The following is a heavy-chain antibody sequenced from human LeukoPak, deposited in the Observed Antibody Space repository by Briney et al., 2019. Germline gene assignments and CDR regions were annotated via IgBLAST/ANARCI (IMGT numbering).Heavy chain of an antibody. J-gene: IGHJ4*02. CDR3: ARSYGGRRTEFDY. V-gene: IGHV1-2*02. CDR1: GYTFTGYY. Sequence: ASVKVSCKASGYTFTGYYMHWVRQAPGQGLEWMGWINPNSGGTNYAQKFQGRVTMTRDTSTSTAYMELRSLRSDDTAVYYCARSYGGRRTEFDYWGQGTLVTVSS. CDR2: INPNSGGT. D-gene: IGHD4-23*01.